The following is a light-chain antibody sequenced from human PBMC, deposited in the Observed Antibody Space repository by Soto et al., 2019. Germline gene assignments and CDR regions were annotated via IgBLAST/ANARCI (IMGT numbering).Light chain of an antibody. CDR3: QQKNSPPLS. CDR1: QSMSSY. V-gene: IGKV1-39*01. CDR2: SAS. J-gene: IGKJ4*01. Sequence: DIQMTQSPSSLSASVGDRVTITCRASQSMSSYLSWFQQKPGEAPRLLIYSASSLTSGVPSRFIGSGSGTDFTLTISSLQPEDFATYYCQQKNSPPLSFGGGTKVEI.